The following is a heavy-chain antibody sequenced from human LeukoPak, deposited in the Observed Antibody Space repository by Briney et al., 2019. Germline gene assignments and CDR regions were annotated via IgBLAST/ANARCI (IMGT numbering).Heavy chain of an antibody. J-gene: IGHJ6*03. Sequence: GGSLRLSCAASGFTFSSYGMHWVRQAPGKGLEWVAFIRYDGSNKYYADSVKGRFTISRDNSKNTLYLQMNSLRAEDTAVYYCAKDSRVGANSYYYMDVWGKGTTVTVSS. V-gene: IGHV3-30*02. CDR1: GFTFSSYG. D-gene: IGHD1-26*01. CDR2: IRYDGSNK. CDR3: AKDSRVGANSYYYMDV.